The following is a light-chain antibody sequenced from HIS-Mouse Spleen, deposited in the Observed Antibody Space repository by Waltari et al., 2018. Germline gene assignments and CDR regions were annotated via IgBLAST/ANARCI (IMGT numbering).Light chain of an antibody. CDR3: CSYAGSSTWV. CDR1: SSDVCCYNL. J-gene: IGLJ3*02. V-gene: IGLV2-23*01. CDR2: EGS. Sequence: QSALTQPASLSGSPGQSITISCTGTSSDVCCYNLVSWYQQHPGKAPKLMVYEGSSRPPGLYRRFSGSKSGNTASLTISGLEAEDEAYYYCCSYAGSSTWVFGGGTKLTVL.